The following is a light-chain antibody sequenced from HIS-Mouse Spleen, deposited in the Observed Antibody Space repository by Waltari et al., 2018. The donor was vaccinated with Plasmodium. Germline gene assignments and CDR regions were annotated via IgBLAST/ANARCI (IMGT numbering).Light chain of an antibody. CDR3: YSTDSSGNHRV. CDR1: ALPKKY. V-gene: IGLV3-10*01. J-gene: IGLJ3*02. Sequence: SYELTQPPSVSVSPGQTARITCSGDALPKKYAYWYQQKSGQAPLLVIYEDSKRTSGMPERSSGSSSGTMATLTISGAQVEDEADYYGYSTDSSGNHRVFGGGTKLTVL. CDR2: EDS.